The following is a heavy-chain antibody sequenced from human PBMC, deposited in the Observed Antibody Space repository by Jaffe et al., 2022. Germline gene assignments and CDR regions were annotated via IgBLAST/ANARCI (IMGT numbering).Heavy chain of an antibody. J-gene: IGHJ4*02. V-gene: IGHV3-23*01. CDR1: GFTFSSYA. Sequence: EVQLLESGGGLVQPGGSLRLSCAASGFTFSSYAMSWVRQAPGKGLEWVSAISGSGGSTYYADSVKGRFTISRDNSKNTLYLQMNSLRAEDTAVYYCAKLLADCSGGSCYPLYWGQGTLVTVSS. D-gene: IGHD2-15*01. CDR2: ISGSGGST. CDR3: AKLLADCSGGSCYPLY.